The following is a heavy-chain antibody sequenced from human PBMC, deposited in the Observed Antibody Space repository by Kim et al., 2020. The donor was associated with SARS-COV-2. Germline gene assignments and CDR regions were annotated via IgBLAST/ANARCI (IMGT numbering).Heavy chain of an antibody. CDR2: IKPDGSEE. D-gene: IGHD3-10*01. Sequence: GGSLRLSCEASGFTFSTTWMNWVRQPPGKGLEWVANIKPDGSEESYVDSVKGRFTISRDNAKNSLYLQMNSLRAEDTAVYYCATRRGAFWGQGTLVTVSS. CDR1: GFTFSTTW. J-gene: IGHJ4*02. V-gene: IGHV3-7*01. CDR3: ATRRGAF.